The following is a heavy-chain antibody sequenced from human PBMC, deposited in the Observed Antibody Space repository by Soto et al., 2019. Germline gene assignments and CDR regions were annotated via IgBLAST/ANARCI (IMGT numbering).Heavy chain of an antibody. CDR3: ARKPGIAVAGHGNYCEY. Sequence: QVQLQQWGAGLLKPSETLSLTCAVYGGCFSGYYWSWLRQHPGKGLEWIGEINHSGSTDYNPFLMRRVTISVDTFTYQFSLNLSSVTAADTVVYPCARKPGIAVAGHGNYCEYWGQGTLATVSS. CDR1: GGCFSGYY. D-gene: IGHD6-19*01. V-gene: IGHV4-34*01. J-gene: IGHJ4*02. CDR2: INHSGST.